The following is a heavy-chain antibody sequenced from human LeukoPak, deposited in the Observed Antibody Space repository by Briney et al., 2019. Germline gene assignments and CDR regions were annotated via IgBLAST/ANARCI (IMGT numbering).Heavy chain of an antibody. J-gene: IGHJ4*02. CDR1: GYTFTSYA. CDR3: ARSDVWVVPAATDFDY. D-gene: IGHD2-2*01. CDR2: INAGNGNT. Sequence: ASVKVSCKASGYTFTSYAMHWVRQAPGQRLEWMGWINAGNGNTKYSQKFQGRVTITRDTSASTAYMELSSLRSEDTAVYYCARSDVWVVPAATDFDYWGQGTLVTVSS. V-gene: IGHV1-3*01.